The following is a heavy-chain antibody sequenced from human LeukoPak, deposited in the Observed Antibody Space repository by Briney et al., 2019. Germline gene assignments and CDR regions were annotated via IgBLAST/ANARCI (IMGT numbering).Heavy chain of an antibody. CDR2: IKQDGSEK. CDR3: ARRSGIAVAGAFDY. CDR1: GFTFSSYW. Sequence: GGSLRLSCAASGFTFSSYWMSWVRQAPGKGLEWVANIKQDGSEKYYVDSVKGRFTISRDNAKKSLYLQMNSLRDEDTAVYYCARRSGIAVAGAFDYWGQGTLVTVSS. V-gene: IGHV3-7*01. J-gene: IGHJ4*02. D-gene: IGHD6-19*01.